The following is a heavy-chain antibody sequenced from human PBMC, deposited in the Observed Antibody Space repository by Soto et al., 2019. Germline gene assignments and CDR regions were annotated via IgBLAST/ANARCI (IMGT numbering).Heavy chain of an antibody. V-gene: IGHV3-30-3*01. J-gene: IGHJ4*02. CDR1: KFTLSNSA. Sequence: PGGSLRLSCAASKFTLSNSALHWVRQAPGKGLEWVADISYDGSNKYYADSVKGRFTISRDNSNKTLYLQMNSLRTEDTALYYCARGERSVTAPPFDYWGQRTLVTVSS. CDR2: ISYDGSNK. CDR3: ARGERSVTAPPFDY. D-gene: IGHD1-26*01.